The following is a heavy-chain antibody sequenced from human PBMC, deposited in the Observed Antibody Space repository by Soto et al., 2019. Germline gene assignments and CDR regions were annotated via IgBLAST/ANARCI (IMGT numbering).Heavy chain of an antibody. CDR2: IYWNDDK. Sequence: SGPTLVNPTQTLTLTCTFSGFSLYTSGVGVGWIRQPPGKALEWLALIYWNDDKRYSPSLKSRLTITKDTSKNQVVLTLTNVDPVDSATYYCAHRRYSGTYFFPFDYWGQGTLVTVSS. V-gene: IGHV2-5*01. CDR1: GFSLYTSGVG. D-gene: IGHD1-26*01. CDR3: AHRRYSGTYFFPFDY. J-gene: IGHJ4*02.